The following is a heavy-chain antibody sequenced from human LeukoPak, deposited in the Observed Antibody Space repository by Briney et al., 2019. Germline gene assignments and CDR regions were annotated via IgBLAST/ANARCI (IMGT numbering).Heavy chain of an antibody. V-gene: IGHV4-30-2*01. J-gene: IGHJ4*02. CDR3: ARPPSPDYDFWSGYYFDY. Sequence: SETLSLTCAVSGGSISSGGYSWSWIRQPPGKGLEWIGYIYHSGSTYYNPSLKSRVTISVDRSKNQFSLKLSSVTAADTAVYYCARPPSPDYDFWSGYYFDYWGQGTLVTVSS. D-gene: IGHD3-3*01. CDR2: IYHSGST. CDR1: GGSISSGGYS.